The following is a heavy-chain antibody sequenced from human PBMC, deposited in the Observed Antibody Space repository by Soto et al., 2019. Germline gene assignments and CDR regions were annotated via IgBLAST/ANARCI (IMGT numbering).Heavy chain of an antibody. CDR2: ISYDGSNK. J-gene: IGHJ6*02. V-gene: IGHV3-30*18. D-gene: IGHD4-17*01. CDR3: AKETTISSPYYYYGRDV. Sequence: QVQLVESGGGVVQPGRSLRLSCAASGFTFSSYGMHWVRQAPGKGLEWVAVISYDGSNKYYADSVKGRFTISRDNSKNXXYLQMNSLRAEDTAVYYCAKETTISSPYYYYGRDVWGQGTTVTVSS. CDR1: GFTFSSYG.